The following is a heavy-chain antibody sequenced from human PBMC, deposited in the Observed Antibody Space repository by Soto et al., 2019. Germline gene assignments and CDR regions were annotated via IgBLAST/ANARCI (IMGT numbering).Heavy chain of an antibody. V-gene: IGHV1-3*01. D-gene: IGHD3-3*01. CDR2: IHAGDFYI. CDR1: GYSFTGYG. CDR3: ARDLYDRSLDY. J-gene: IGHJ4*02. Sequence: QVPLVQSGAEVKKPGASVTISCKASGYSFTGYGMHWVRQAPGQGLEWLGQIHAGDFYIQYSENFRGRVTITRDTSANVDYLEVSSLISEDTALYYCARDLYDRSLDYWGQGTLVTVFS.